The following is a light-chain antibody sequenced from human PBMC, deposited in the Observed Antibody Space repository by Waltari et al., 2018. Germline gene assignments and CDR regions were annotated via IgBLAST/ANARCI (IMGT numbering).Light chain of an antibody. J-gene: IGLJ3*02. V-gene: IGLV1-47*01. CDR1: SSNLRANY. CDR3: ATWDDSLNAWV. CDR2: RSY. Sequence: QSVRSQSPSASGTTRPRVTRSCSRSSSNLRANYVYWYQQSPGTAPRLLISRSYQRPSGVPDRFSGSKSGTSASLAISGLRSEDEADYYCATWDDSLNAWVFGGGTRLTAL.